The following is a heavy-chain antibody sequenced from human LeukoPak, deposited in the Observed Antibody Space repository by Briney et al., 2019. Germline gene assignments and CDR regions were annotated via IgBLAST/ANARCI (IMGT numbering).Heavy chain of an antibody. CDR2: IYTSGST. CDR3: ARLGRGDYYYYYMDV. V-gene: IGHV4-4*09. D-gene: IGHD3-10*01. J-gene: IGHJ6*03. Sequence: PQTLSLSCTVSGGSISRFYWSWIRQPPGEGLEWIGYIYTSGSTNYNPSLKSRVTISVDTSKNQFSLKLSSVTAADTAVYYCARLGRGDYYYYYMDVWGKGTTVTVSS. CDR1: GGSISRFY.